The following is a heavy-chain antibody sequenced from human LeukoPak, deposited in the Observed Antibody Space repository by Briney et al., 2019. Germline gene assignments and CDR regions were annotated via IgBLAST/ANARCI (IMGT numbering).Heavy chain of an antibody. V-gene: IGHV4-4*07. CDR2: IYTSGSA. D-gene: IGHD1-14*01. Sequence: SETLSLTCTVSGGSISSYYLSWLRQPPGKGLEWIGRIYTSGSAHYNPHPKSGRTMSVDTSKNQFSLKLSSVTAADTAVYYCARNQHLWFDPWGQGTLVPVSS. CDR3: ARNQHLWFDP. J-gene: IGHJ5*02. CDR1: GGSISSYY.